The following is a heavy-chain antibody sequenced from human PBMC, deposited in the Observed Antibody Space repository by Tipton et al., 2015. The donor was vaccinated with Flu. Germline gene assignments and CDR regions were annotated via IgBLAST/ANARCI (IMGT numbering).Heavy chain of an antibody. CDR1: GYPISSGYY. CDR2: IYHSGST. CDR3: ARHPSSLGAFDI. D-gene: IGHD7-27*01. Sequence: LRLSCAVSGYPISSGYYWGWIRQPPGKGLEWIGSIYHSGSTYYNPSLKSRVTISVDTSKNQFSLKLSSVTAADTAVYYCARHPSSLGAFDIWGQGTMVTVSS. V-gene: IGHV4-38-2*01. J-gene: IGHJ3*02.